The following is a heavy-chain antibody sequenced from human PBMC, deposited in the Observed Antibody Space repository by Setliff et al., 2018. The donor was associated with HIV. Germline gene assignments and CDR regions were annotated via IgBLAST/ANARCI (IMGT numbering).Heavy chain of an antibody. CDR1: GYIFSDYG. J-gene: IGHJ5*02. V-gene: IGHV1-18*01. CDR2: ISGYNGVT. Sequence: ASVKVSCKASGYIFSDYGFTWVRQAPGQGLEWMGYISGYNGVTHYAQNFQGSVAMTKDTAAYTAYMELTSLRSDDTAVYYCARDVGRGGPGRWVGPWGQGTLVTVSS. CDR3: ARDVGRGGPGRWVGP. D-gene: IGHD1-26*01.